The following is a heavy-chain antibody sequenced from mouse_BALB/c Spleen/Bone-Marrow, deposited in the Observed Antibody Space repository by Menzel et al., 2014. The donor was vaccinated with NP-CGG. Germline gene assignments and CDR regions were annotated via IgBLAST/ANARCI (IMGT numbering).Heavy chain of an antibody. CDR2: IHYSGST. D-gene: IGHD2-3*01. V-gene: IGHV3-1*02. J-gene: IGHJ4*01. Sequence: DVQLQESGPDLVKPSQSLSLTCTVTDYSITSGYSCHWIRQFPGNKLEWMGYIHYSGSTNYNPSLKSRISITRDTSKNQFFLQLNSVTTEDTATYYCARRGCDGYNYYAMDYWGQGTSVTVSS. CDR3: ARRGCDGYNYYAMDY. CDR1: DYSITSGYS.